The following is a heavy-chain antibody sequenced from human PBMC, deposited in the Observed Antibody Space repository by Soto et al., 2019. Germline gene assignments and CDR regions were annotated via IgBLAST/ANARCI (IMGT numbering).Heavy chain of an antibody. D-gene: IGHD2-2*01. CDR1: GFTFSSYG. J-gene: IGHJ4*02. Sequence: QVQLVESGGGVVQPGRSLRLSCAASGFTFSSYGMHWVRQAPGKGLEWVAVIWYDGSNKYYADSVKGRFTISRDNSKNTLYLQMNSLRAEDTAVYYCARDARLVPAAILPLLRVPPDYWGQGTLVTVSS. V-gene: IGHV3-33*01. CDR3: ARDARLVPAAILPLLRVPPDY. CDR2: IWYDGSNK.